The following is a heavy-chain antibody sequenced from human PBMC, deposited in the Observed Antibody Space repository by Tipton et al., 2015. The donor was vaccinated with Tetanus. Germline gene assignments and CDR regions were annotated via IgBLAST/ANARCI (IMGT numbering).Heavy chain of an antibody. CDR1: GGSISSGGYY. D-gene: IGHD3-9*01. J-gene: IGHJ5*02. Sequence: TLSLTCTVSGGSISSGGYYWSWIRQHPGKGLEWIGYIYYSGSTYYNPSLKSRVTISVDTSKNQFSLKLSSVTAADTAVYYCAGGLRYFDWLSSPGWFDPWGQGTLVTVSS. V-gene: IGHV4-31*02. CDR3: AGGLRYFDWLSSPGWFDP. CDR2: IYYSGST.